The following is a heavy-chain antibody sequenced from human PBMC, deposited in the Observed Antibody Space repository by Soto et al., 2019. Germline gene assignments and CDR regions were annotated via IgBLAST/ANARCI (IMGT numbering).Heavy chain of an antibody. CDR2: IIPIFGTA. CDR1: GGTFSSYA. J-gene: IGHJ6*02. CDR3: ARRGYDSSGYYYRYYYGMDV. D-gene: IGHD3-22*01. V-gene: IGHV1-69*01. Sequence: QVQLVQSGAEVKKPGSSVKVSCKASGGTFSSYAISWVRQAPGQGLEWMGGIIPIFGTANYAQKFQGRVTITEDESTSTAYMELSSLRSEDTAVYYCARRGYDSSGYYYRYYYGMDVWGQGTTVTVSS.